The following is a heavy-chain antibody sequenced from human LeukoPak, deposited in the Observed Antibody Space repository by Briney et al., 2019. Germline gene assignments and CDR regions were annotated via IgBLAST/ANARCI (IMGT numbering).Heavy chain of an antibody. CDR2: IYYSGST. V-gene: IGHV4-59*08. D-gene: IGHD1-1*01. CDR3: ARQPYSVNWNNWFDP. Sequence: SETLSLTCTVSGGSISSYYWSWIRQPPGMGLEWIGYIYYSGSTNYNPSLKSRVTISVDTSKNQFSLKLSSVTAADTAVYYCARQPYSVNWNNWFDPWGQGTLVTVSA. CDR1: GGSISSYY. J-gene: IGHJ5*02.